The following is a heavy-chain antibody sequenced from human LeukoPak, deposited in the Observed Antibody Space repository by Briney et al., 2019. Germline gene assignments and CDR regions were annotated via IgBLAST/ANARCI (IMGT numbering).Heavy chain of an antibody. J-gene: IGHJ5*02. Sequence: PSETLSLTCSVSGGSISGYSWSWSRQSAAKGLEWIGRVYTSGNTNYNPSFKSRVTMSIDTSKKQFSLKLYTVTAGDTAVYYCARDNPAGPWGQGTLVTVSS. V-gene: IGHV4-4*07. CDR3: ARDNPAGP. CDR1: GGSISGYS. D-gene: IGHD1-14*01. CDR2: VYTSGNT.